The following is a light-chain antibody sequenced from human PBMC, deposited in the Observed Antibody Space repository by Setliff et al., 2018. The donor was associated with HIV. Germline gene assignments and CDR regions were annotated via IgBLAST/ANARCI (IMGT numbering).Light chain of an antibody. J-gene: IGLJ3*02. V-gene: IGLV2-11*01. CDR1: TSDIGNFDY. CDR3: CSYAGSYAWL. Sequence: QSALTQPPSASGSPGQSVSISCTGTTSDIGNFDYVSWYQQHPGKAPKLMIYDVSKRPSGVPDRFSGSKSGNTASLTISGLQAEDEADYFCCSYAGSYAWLFGGGTQRTVL. CDR2: DVS.